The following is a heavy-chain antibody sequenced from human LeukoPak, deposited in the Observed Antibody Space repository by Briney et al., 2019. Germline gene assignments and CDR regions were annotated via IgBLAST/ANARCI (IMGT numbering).Heavy chain of an antibody. Sequence: GRSLRLSCAASGVTFSSYGMHWVRQAPGKGLEWVAVISYDGSNKYYADSVKGRFTISRDNSKNTLYLQMNRLRAEDTAVYYGAKENMYYYGSGIFDYWGQGTLVTVSS. CDR2: ISYDGSNK. V-gene: IGHV3-30*18. D-gene: IGHD3-10*01. CDR1: GVTFSSYG. CDR3: AKENMYYYGSGIFDY. J-gene: IGHJ4*02.